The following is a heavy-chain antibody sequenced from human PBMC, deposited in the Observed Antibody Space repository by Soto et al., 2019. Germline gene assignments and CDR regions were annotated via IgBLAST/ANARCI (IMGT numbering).Heavy chain of an antibody. CDR1: GGSFSAYY. CDR3: ARGGYDILTGYYSRYYGMDV. V-gene: IGHV4-59*01. CDR2: IYYSGST. Sequence: SETLSLTCAVYGGSFSAYYWSWIRQPPGKGLEWIGYIYYSGSTNYNPSLKSRVTISVDTSKNQFSLKLSSVTAADTAVYYCARGGYDILTGYYSRYYGMDVWGQGTTVTVSS. D-gene: IGHD3-9*01. J-gene: IGHJ6*02.